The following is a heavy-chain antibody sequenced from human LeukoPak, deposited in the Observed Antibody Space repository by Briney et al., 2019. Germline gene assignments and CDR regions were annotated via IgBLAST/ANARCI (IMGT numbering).Heavy chain of an antibody. J-gene: IGHJ6*03. CDR2: IYTSGST. CDR3: ARSSSIAAAGTYDYYYYMDV. Sequence: PSETLSLTRTVSAGSISSYYWSWIRQPAGKGLEWIGRIYTSGSTNYNPSLKSRVTMSVDTSKNQFSLKLSSVTAADTAVYYCARSSSIAAAGTYDYYYYMDVWGKGTTVTISS. D-gene: IGHD6-13*01. CDR1: AGSISSYY. V-gene: IGHV4-4*07.